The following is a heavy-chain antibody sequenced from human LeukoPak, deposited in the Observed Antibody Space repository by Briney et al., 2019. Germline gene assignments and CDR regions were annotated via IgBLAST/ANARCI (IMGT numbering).Heavy chain of an antibody. J-gene: IGHJ6*03. CDR2: ISGSGGST. CDR3: AKEVTWNDYYYYYMDV. V-gene: IGHV3-23*01. D-gene: IGHD1-1*01. Sequence: GGSPRLSCAASGFTFSSYGMSWVRQAPGKGLEWVSAISGSGGSTYYADSVKGRFTISRDNSKNTLYLQMNSLRAEDTAVYYCAKEVTWNDYYYYYMDVWGKGTTVTISS. CDR1: GFTFSSYG.